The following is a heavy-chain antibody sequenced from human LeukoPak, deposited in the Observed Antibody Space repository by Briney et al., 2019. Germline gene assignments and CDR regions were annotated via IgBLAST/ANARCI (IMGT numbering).Heavy chain of an antibody. CDR1: GGSISSGSYY. CDR3: ARLMLPAAKGAFDI. Sequence: SETLSLTCTVSGGSISSGSYYWSWIRQPAGKGLEWIGRINTSGSLNYNPSLKSRVTISVDTSKNQFSLKLSSVTAAATAVYYCARLMLPAAKGAFDIWGQGTMVTVSS. D-gene: IGHD2-2*01. CDR2: INTSGSL. V-gene: IGHV4-61*02. J-gene: IGHJ3*02.